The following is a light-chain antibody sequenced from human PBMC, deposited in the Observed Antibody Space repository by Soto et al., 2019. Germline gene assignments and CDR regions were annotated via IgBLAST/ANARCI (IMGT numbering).Light chain of an antibody. Sequence: QSVLTQPPSVSAAPGQKVTISCSGSSSNIGDNYVSWYQQLPGTAPKLLIYENNKRPSGIPDRFSDSKSGTSATLGITGLQTGDEADYYCGSWDSSLSAGNYVFGTGTKLTVL. CDR2: ENN. CDR1: SSNIGDNY. CDR3: GSWDSSLSAGNYV. V-gene: IGLV1-51*02. J-gene: IGLJ1*01.